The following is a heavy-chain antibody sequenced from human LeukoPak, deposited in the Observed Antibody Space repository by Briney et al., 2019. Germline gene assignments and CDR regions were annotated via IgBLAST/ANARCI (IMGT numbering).Heavy chain of an antibody. CDR1: GGVISSYY. CDR2: IYYSGST. Sequence: SDTRSLTSNVSGGVISSYYGLWIRQPPGKGLEWIGYIYYSGSTNYNPSLKSRVTISVDTSRNQFSLKLSSVTAADTAVYYCASITMVRGSGWFDPWGQGTLVTVSS. CDR3: ASITMVRGSGWFDP. D-gene: IGHD3-10*01. J-gene: IGHJ5*02. V-gene: IGHV4-59*07.